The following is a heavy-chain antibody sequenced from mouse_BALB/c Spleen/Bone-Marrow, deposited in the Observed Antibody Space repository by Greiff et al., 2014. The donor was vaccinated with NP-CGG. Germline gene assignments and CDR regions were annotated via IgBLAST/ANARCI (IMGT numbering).Heavy chain of an antibody. CDR3: ARYRLGTYFDY. V-gene: IGHV14-3*02. CDR1: GFNIKDTY. Sequence: VQLQQSGAELVQPGASVKLSCTASGFNIKDTYMHWVKQRPEQGLEWIGRIDPVNGNTKYDPKFQGKATITADTSSNTAYLQLSSLTSEDTAVYYCARYRLGTYFDYWGQGTTLTVSS. J-gene: IGHJ2*01. CDR2: IDPVNGNT. D-gene: IGHD2-14*01.